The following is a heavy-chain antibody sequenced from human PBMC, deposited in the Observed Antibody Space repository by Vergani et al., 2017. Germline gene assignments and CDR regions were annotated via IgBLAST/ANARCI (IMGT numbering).Heavy chain of an antibody. CDR2: INAGNANT. Sequence: QVQLVQSGAEVKKPGASVKVSCKASGSTFTSYAIHWVRQAPGQRLEWMGWINAGNANTKYSQKFQGRVTITRDTSASTAYMELSSLRSEDTAGYYCARGSTVTTSGWCDPWGQGTLVTVSS. CDR3: ARGSTVTTSGWCDP. J-gene: IGHJ5*02. D-gene: IGHD4-17*01. V-gene: IGHV1-3*01. CDR1: GSTFTSYA.